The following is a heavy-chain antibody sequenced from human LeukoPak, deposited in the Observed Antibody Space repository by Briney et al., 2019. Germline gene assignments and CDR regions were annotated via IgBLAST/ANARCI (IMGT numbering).Heavy chain of an antibody. CDR1: GGSISRSSFY. Sequence: PSETLSLTCTVSGGSISRSSFYWGWIRQPPGKGLEWIGSIYYGGTTYYNPSLKSRDTMSLDTSKNQFSLNLSSVTAADTALYYCARQGPGSTTDDYFYAMDVWGQGTTVTVSS. CDR2: IYYGGTT. CDR3: ARQGPGSTTDDYFYAMDV. J-gene: IGHJ6*02. V-gene: IGHV4-39*01. D-gene: IGHD3-16*01.